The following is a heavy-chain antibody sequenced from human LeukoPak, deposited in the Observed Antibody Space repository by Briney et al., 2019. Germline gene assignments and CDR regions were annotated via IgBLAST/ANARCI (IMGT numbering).Heavy chain of an antibody. Sequence: QTGGSLRLSCAASGFTFSSYGMSWVRQAPGKGLEWVSAISGSGGSTYYADSVKGRFTISRDNSKNTLYLQMNSLRAEDTAVYYCAKDRSVTMVRGVITPYFDYWGQGTLVTVSS. CDR3: AKDRSVTMVRGVITPYFDY. D-gene: IGHD3-10*01. J-gene: IGHJ4*02. CDR2: ISGSGGST. V-gene: IGHV3-23*01. CDR1: GFTFSSYG.